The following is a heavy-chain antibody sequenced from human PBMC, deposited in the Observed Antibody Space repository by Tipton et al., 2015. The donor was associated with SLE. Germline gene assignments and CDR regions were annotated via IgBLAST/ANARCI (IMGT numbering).Heavy chain of an antibody. CDR3: ARVGSGNLLFDL. J-gene: IGHJ4*02. D-gene: IGHD1-26*01. Sequence: TLSLTCTVSNVSVSTRTYYWGWIRQPPGKGLEWIGSIYYSGSTYYNPSLKSRVTISVDTSKNQFSLKLSSVTAADTAVYYCARVGSGNLLFDLWGQGPLVTVSS. CDR2: IYYSGST. V-gene: IGHV4-39*07. CDR1: NVSVSTRTYY.